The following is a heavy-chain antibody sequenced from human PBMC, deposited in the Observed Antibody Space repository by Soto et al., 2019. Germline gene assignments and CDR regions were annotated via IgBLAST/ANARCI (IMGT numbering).Heavy chain of an antibody. Sequence: GGSLRLSCAASGFTFSSYGMHWVRQAPGKGLEWVAVIWYDGSNKYYADSVKGRFTISRDNSKNTLYLQMNSLRAEDTAVYYCAREFLELAPTAFDYWGQGTLVTVSS. J-gene: IGHJ4*02. CDR2: IWYDGSNK. D-gene: IGHD2-21*02. V-gene: IGHV3-33*01. CDR1: GFTFSSYG. CDR3: AREFLELAPTAFDY.